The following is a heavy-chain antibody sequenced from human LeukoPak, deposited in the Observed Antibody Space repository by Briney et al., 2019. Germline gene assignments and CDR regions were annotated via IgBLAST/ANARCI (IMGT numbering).Heavy chain of an antibody. CDR2: INHSGST. Sequence: PSETLSLTCTVSGGSISSYYWSWIRQPPGKGLEWIGEINHSGSTNYNPSLKSRVTISVDTSKNQFSLKLSSVTAADTAVYYCARRKAETKLFKRTNWFDPRGQGTLVTVSS. V-gene: IGHV4-34*01. D-gene: IGHD6-13*01. CDR3: ARRKAETKLFKRTNWFDP. J-gene: IGHJ5*02. CDR1: GGSISSYY.